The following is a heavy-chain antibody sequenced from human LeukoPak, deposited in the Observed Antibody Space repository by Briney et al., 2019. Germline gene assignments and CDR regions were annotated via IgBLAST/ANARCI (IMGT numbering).Heavy chain of an antibody. CDR1: GYSISSAYY. V-gene: IGHV4-38-2*02. CDR3: ARFQAIVGATIDY. J-gene: IGHJ4*02. CDR2: IYHSGST. D-gene: IGHD1-26*01. Sequence: SETLSLTCSVSGYSISSAYYWGWIRQPPGKGLECIGSIYHSGSTYYNPSLKSRVTISVDTSKIQFSLKLSSVTAADTAVYYCARFQAIVGATIDYWGQGTLVTVSS.